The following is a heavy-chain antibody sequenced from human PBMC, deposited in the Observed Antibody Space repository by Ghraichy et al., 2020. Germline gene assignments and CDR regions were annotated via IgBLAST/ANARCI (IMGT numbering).Heavy chain of an antibody. CDR1: GGSFSGYY. J-gene: IGHJ4*02. D-gene: IGHD3-10*01. CDR3: ARELTITMVRGAPFDY. Sequence: SETLSLTCAVYGGSFSGYYWSWIRQPPGKGLEWIGEINHSGSTNYNPSLKSRVTISVDTSKNQFSLKLSSVTAADTAVYYCARELTITMVRGAPFDYWGQGTLVTVSS. V-gene: IGHV4-34*01. CDR2: INHSGST.